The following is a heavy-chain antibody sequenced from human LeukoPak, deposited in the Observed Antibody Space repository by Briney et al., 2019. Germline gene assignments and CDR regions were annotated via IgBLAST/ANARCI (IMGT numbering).Heavy chain of an antibody. V-gene: IGHV1-18*01. CDR1: GYTFTSYG. D-gene: IGHD6-13*01. CDR3: ARVIIAAAGTGWFDP. Sequence: ASVKVSCKASGYTFTSYGISWVRQAPGQGLEWIGWISAYNGNTNYAQKLQGRVTMTTDTSTSTAYMELRSLRSDDTAVYYCARVIIAAAGTGWFDPWGQGTLVTVSS. CDR2: ISAYNGNT. J-gene: IGHJ5*02.